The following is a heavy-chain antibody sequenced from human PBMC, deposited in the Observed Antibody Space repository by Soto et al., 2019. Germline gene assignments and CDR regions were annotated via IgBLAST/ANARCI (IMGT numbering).Heavy chain of an antibody. Sequence: SSETLSLTCSVSGSSISSGAYHWSWIRQHPEKGLEWIGYIYYSGSTYYNPSLESRVSISRGTSKNQFSLNLSSVTAADTAVYYCARGPYQLPEFKMFDPWGQGTLVTVSS. D-gene: IGHD2-2*01. V-gene: IGHV4-31*03. CDR1: GSSISSGAYH. CDR2: IYYSGST. J-gene: IGHJ5*02. CDR3: ARGPYQLPEFKMFDP.